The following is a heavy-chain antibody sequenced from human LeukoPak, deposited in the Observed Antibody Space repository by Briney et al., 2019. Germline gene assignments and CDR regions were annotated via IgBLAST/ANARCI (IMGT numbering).Heavy chain of an antibody. D-gene: IGHD1-1*01. V-gene: IGHV4-4*07. J-gene: IGHJ4*02. CDR1: GVSISSYY. CDR3: ARDPSRTGYFDH. CDR2: IYIGGIT. Sequence: SETLSLTCTVSGVSISSYYWSLIRQPAGKGLEWIGRIYIGGITNYNPSLESRVTMSVNTSKNQFSLKLTSVTAADTAVYYCARDPSRTGYFDHWGQGTLVTVSS.